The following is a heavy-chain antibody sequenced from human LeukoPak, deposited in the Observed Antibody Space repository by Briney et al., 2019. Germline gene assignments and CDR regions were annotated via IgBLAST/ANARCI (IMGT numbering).Heavy chain of an antibody. CDR3: ARHKDYYYSYMDV. J-gene: IGHJ6*03. Sequence: SETLSLTCSVSGGSISRSSYYWGWIRQPPGKGLEWIGSIDDSGSTYYNPSLESRLTISVDTSKNQFSLKLTSVTAADTAVYYCARHKDYYYSYMDVWGKGTTVTISS. V-gene: IGHV4-39*07. CDR2: IDDSGST. CDR1: GGSISRSSYY.